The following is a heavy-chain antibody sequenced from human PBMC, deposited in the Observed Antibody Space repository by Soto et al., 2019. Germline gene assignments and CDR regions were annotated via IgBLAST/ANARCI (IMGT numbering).Heavy chain of an antibody. Sequence: WASVKVSCKASGYTFTSYHIHWVRQAPGQGLEWMGIIDPSGGSTTYAQNFQGRVTMTRDTSTSIVYMELSSLRSEDTAVYYCARGIYYGTDAWGQGTTVTVSS. V-gene: IGHV1-46*01. CDR3: ARGIYYGTDA. CDR2: IDPSGGST. J-gene: IGHJ6*02. CDR1: GYTFTSYH.